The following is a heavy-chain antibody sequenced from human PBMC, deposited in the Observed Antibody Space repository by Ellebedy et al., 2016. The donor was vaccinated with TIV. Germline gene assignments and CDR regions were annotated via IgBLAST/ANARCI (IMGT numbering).Heavy chain of an antibody. Sequence: SETLSLXCAVYGGSFSGYYWSWIRQPPGKGLEWIGEINHSGSTNYNPSLKSRVTISVDTSKNQFSLKLSSVTAADTAVYYCARGQSSSWYEDWFDPWGQGTLVTVSS. CDR2: INHSGST. J-gene: IGHJ5*02. D-gene: IGHD6-13*01. CDR1: GGSFSGYY. V-gene: IGHV4-34*01. CDR3: ARGQSSSWYEDWFDP.